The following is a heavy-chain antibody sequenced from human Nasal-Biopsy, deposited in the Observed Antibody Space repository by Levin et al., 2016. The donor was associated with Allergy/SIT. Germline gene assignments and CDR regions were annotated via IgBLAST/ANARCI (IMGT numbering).Heavy chain of an antibody. CDR1: GFTLRNYD. J-gene: IGHJ3*01. V-gene: IGHV3-13*04. CDR2: IGVYGET. Sequence: GGSLRLSCAASGFTLRNYDIHWVRQATGDALEWVSAIGVYGETHYSDSVRGRFTMSRDNGKNSLYLQMNSLTAGDTAVYFCARELCRSTNCPGGDTFDVWGQGTVVTVSS. D-gene: IGHD3-16*02. CDR3: ARELCRSTNCPGGDTFDV.